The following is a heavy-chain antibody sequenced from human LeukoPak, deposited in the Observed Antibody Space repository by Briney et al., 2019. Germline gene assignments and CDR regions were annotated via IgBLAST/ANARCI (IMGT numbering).Heavy chain of an antibody. Sequence: GGSLRLSCAASGFTFSSYWMSWVRQAPGKGLEWVANIRQDGGEKFYVDSVKGRFTISRDNAKNSVYLQMNSLRVDDTAVYYCASGRDSRWFADWGQGTLVTVSS. CDR1: GFTFSSYW. CDR3: ASGRDSRWFAD. V-gene: IGHV3-7*01. J-gene: IGHJ4*02. CDR2: IRQDGGEK. D-gene: IGHD2-15*01.